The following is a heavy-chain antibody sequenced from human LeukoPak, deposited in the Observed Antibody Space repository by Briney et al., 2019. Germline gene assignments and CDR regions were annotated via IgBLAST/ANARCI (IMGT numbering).Heavy chain of an antibody. CDR1: GGSISNYY. V-gene: IGHV4-4*07. D-gene: IGHD2-15*01. CDR3: AREGRSSTPGY. Sequence: TSETLSLTCTVYGGSISNYYWSWIRQPAGKGLEWIGRISSSGNTDYNPSLKSRLTMSVDMSKNQFSLKLNSVTAADTAVYYCAREGRSSTPGYWGQGTLVTVSS. J-gene: IGHJ4*02. CDR2: ISSSGNT.